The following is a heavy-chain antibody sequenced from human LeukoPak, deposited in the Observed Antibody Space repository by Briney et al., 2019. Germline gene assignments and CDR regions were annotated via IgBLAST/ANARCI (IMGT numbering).Heavy chain of an antibody. CDR1: GFTFSSYA. D-gene: IGHD3-22*01. V-gene: IGHV3-23*01. CDR3: AIDHPERGYYYDSSGFQH. Sequence: GGSLRLSCAASGFTFSSYAKSWVGQAPGKGLEWVTGISGSGGSTYYADSVKGRFTISRDNSKNTLYLQMNSLRAEDTAVYYCAIDHPERGYYYDSSGFQHWGQGTLVTVSS. J-gene: IGHJ1*01. CDR2: ISGSGGST.